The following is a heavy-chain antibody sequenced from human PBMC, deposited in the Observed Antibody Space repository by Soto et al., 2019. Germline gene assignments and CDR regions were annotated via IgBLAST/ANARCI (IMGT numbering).Heavy chain of an antibody. D-gene: IGHD5-12*01. Sequence: GAPVKVSCKASGYTFTSYGISWVRQAPGQGLEWMGWISAYNGNTNYAQKLQGRVTMTTDTSTSTAYMELRSLRSDDTAVYYCAREGWLQHTAYYYYGMDVWGQGTTVTVSS. V-gene: IGHV1-18*01. J-gene: IGHJ6*02. CDR2: ISAYNGNT. CDR3: AREGWLQHTAYYYYGMDV. CDR1: GYTFTSYG.